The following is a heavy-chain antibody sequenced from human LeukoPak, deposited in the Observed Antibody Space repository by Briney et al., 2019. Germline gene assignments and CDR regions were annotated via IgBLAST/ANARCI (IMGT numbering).Heavy chain of an antibody. Sequence: GGSLRLSCAASGITFSSNWMSWVRLAPGKGLEWVANIKQDGSEKYYVDSVKGRFTISRDNANNSLYLQMNSLRAEDTAVYYCARMNTAMAPKFDSWGQGSLVTVSS. CDR3: ARMNTAMAPKFDS. V-gene: IGHV3-7*01. CDR2: IKQDGSEK. J-gene: IGHJ4*02. CDR1: GITFSSNW. D-gene: IGHD5-18*01.